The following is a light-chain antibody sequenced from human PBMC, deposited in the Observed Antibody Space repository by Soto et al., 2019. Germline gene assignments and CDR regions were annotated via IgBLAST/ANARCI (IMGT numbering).Light chain of an antibody. V-gene: IGKV1-39*01. J-gene: IGKJ1*01. Sequence: DIQMTQSPSSLSASVGDRVTITCRASQYISRHLNWYQQRPGKAPKLLIYTASHLQSGVPSRFSGSGSGTDFTLTISRLEPEDFAVYYCQQYGRSPTTFGQGTKVDIK. CDR3: QQYGRSPTT. CDR2: TAS. CDR1: QYISRH.